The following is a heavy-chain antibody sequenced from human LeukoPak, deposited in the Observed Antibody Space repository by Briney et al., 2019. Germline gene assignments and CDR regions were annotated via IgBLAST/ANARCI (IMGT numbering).Heavy chain of an antibody. CDR3: AKDHDSSGWPTFDY. J-gene: IGHJ4*02. CDR1: GFTFSSFA. Sequence: PGGSLRLSCAASGFTFSSFAMSWVRQSPGKGLEWVSVISSDGSTYYADSGKGRFTISRDISKNTLYLQTNSLRVDDTAVYYCAKDHDSSGWPTFDYWGQGTLVTVSS. D-gene: IGHD6-19*01. CDR2: ISSDGST. V-gene: IGHV3-23*01.